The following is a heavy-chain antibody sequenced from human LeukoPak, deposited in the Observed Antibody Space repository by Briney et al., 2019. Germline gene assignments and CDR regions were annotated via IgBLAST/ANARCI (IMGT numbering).Heavy chain of an antibody. Sequence: PSETLSLTCAVYGGSFSGYYWSWIRQPPGKGLEWIGEINHSGSTNYNPSLKSRVTISVDTSKNQFSLKLSSVTAADTAVYYCATEYSGWTFDDDYWGQGTLVTVSS. CDR1: GGSFSGYY. J-gene: IGHJ4*02. D-gene: IGHD6-19*01. CDR3: ATEYSGWTFDDDY. CDR2: INHSGST. V-gene: IGHV4-34*01.